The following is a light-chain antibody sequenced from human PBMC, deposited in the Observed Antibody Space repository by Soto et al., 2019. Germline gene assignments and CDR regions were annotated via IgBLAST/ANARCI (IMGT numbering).Light chain of an antibody. CDR3: CSYAGSSTGV. CDR1: SSDVGSYNV. CDR2: DGN. Sequence: QSALTQPASVSGSPGQSITISCTGTSSDVGSYNVVSWYQHYPGKAPKLMIYDGNKRPSGVSDRFSGSKSGNTASLTISGLQVEDEADYYCCSYAGSSTGVFGGGTKLTVL. J-gene: IGLJ3*02. V-gene: IGLV2-23*01.